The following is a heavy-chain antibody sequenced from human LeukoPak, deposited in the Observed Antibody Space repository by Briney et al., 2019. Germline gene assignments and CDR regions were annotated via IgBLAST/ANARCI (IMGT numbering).Heavy chain of an antibody. D-gene: IGHD5-24*01. CDR1: GGHFSGYF. CDR3: ARDNSVRDEAWWFNP. Sequence: SETLSLTCAVSGGHFSGYFWTWIRQAPGKGLEWIGEVNSRGSATYNPSLRSRVTFLPDTSRNQFSLTLTSVTAADTAVYYCARDNSVRDEAWWFNPWGQGTLVTVSS. CDR2: VNSRGSA. V-gene: IGHV4-34*01. J-gene: IGHJ5*02.